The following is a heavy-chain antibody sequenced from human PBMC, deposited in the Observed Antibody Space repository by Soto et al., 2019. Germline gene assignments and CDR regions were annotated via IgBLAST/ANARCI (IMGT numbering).Heavy chain of an antibody. CDR2: IYPGDSDT. J-gene: IGHJ4*02. Sequence: GESLKISCQGSGYSFTSYWIGWVRQMPGKGLEWMGIIYPGDSDTRYSPSFQGQVTISADKSISTAYLQWSSLKASDTAMYYCASGEAPGSSTSGPFDYWGQGTLVTVSS. CDR1: GYSFTSYW. V-gene: IGHV5-51*01. CDR3: ASGEAPGSSTSGPFDY. D-gene: IGHD2-2*01.